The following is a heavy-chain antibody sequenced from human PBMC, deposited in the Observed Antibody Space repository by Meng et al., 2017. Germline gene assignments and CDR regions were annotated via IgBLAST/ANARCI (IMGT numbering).Heavy chain of an antibody. J-gene: IGHJ4*02. CDR3: ARTALYGDYVDY. Sequence: QVQLVQAGVELKKPGASVKVSSMASGYTFTSSAMNWLRRAPGKGLEWIGWINTNTGTPTYAQGFTGLLVFSLDTSVSTAYLQISSLKAEDTAVYYCARTALYGDYVDYWGQGTLVTVSS. D-gene: IGHD4-17*01. V-gene: IGHV7-4-1*02. CDR2: INTNTGTP. CDR1: GYTFTSSA.